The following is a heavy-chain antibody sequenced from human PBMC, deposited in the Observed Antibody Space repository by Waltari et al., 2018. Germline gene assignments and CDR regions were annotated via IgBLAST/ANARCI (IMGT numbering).Heavy chain of an antibody. J-gene: IGHJ5*02. D-gene: IGHD6-19*01. CDR3: ARGSVANP. CDR1: GVLFSAFY. Sequence: AHMVESGGGLVRPGGSLRLSSTDSGVLFSAFYMCWFRQPPGKGLEWFTYISNSGDTVYDADSVKGRFAVSRDNADNSMFLQMNSLRGNDPAVYYCARGSVANPWGQGALVVVSS. CDR2: ISNSGDTV. V-gene: IGHV3-11*04.